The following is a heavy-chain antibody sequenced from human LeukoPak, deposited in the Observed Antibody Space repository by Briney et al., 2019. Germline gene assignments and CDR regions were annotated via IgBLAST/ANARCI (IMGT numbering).Heavy chain of an antibody. CDR1: GGSIITGSDY. V-gene: IGHV4-61*02. CDR2: VYSGGIT. D-gene: IGHD5-24*01. J-gene: IGHJ3*02. CDR3: AREEGRRRWLQYAFDI. Sequence: SQTLSLTCTVAGGSIITGSDYWSWIRQPAGKGLEWIGRVYSGGITHYNPSLKGRVTISVDTSKNQFSLKLSPVTAADTAVYYGAREEGRRRWLQYAFDIWGQGTMVTVSS.